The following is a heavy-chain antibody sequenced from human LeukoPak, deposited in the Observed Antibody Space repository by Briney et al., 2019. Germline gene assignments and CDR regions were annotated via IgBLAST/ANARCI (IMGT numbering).Heavy chain of an antibody. Sequence: GGSLRLSCAASGFNFSNYAMSWVRQAPGKGLEWVSSISGSGGSTHYVDSVKGRFTISRDKTKNTLYLQMNSLRAEDTAVYYCAKSSYYDASGYYREYYFDSWGQGTLVTVSS. CDR1: GFNFSNYA. J-gene: IGHJ4*02. CDR2: ISGSGGST. CDR3: AKSSYYDASGYYREYYFDS. D-gene: IGHD3-22*01. V-gene: IGHV3-23*01.